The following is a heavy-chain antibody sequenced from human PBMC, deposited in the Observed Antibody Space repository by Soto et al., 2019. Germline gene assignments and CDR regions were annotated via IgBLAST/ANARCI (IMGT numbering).Heavy chain of an antibody. CDR1: GFTFTTAW. V-gene: IGHV3-15*01. D-gene: IGHD6-19*01. Sequence: PGGSLRLSCAASGFTFTTAWMIWVRQAPGKGLEWVGHIKTKTEGGATNYATPVKGRFSISRDDSTNTQSLQMNSLKSEDTAVYYCATDLPTAGAGEFDYWGQGTLVTVSS. J-gene: IGHJ4*02. CDR2: IKTKTEGGAT. CDR3: ATDLPTAGAGEFDY.